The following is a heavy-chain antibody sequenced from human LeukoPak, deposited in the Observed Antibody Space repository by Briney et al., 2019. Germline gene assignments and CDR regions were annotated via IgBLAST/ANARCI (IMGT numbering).Heavy chain of an antibody. CDR2: IYYSGST. Sequence: SQTLSLTCTVSGGSISSGGYYWSWIRQHPGKGPEWIGYIYYSGSTYYNPSLKSRVTISVDTSKNQFSLKLSSVTAADTAVYYCARVGGTNYYYYGMDVWGQGTTVTVSS. V-gene: IGHV4-31*03. D-gene: IGHD1-1*01. CDR3: ARVGGTNYYYYGMDV. CDR1: GGSISSGGYY. J-gene: IGHJ6*02.